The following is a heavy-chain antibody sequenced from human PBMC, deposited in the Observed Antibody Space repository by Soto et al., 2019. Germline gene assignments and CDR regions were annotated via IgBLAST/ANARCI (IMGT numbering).Heavy chain of an antibody. V-gene: IGHV3-23*01. Sequence: GGSLRLSCTASGFPFSNYAMTWVRQAPGKGLEWVSSISDSGAFINNADSVKGRFTISRDNSKNTVYLQMDSLRAEDTAVYYCAKDTYSMRHPKSLDSWGQGTLVTVSS. CDR2: ISDSGAFI. CDR3: AKDTYSMRHPKSLDS. D-gene: IGHD6-13*01. CDR1: GFPFSNYA. J-gene: IGHJ4*02.